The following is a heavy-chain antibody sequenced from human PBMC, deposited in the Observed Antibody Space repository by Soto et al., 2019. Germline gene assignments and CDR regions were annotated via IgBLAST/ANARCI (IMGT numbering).Heavy chain of an antibody. D-gene: IGHD3-3*01. CDR2: INPNSGGT. V-gene: IGHV1-2*04. Sequence: ASVKVSCKASGYTFTGYYMHWVRQAPGQGLEWMGWINPNSGGTNYAQKFQGWVTMTRDTSKNQFSLKLSSVTAADTAVYYCARVPTIFGGQYGDWFDPWGQGTLVTVSS. J-gene: IGHJ5*02. CDR3: ARVPTIFGGQYGDWFDP. CDR1: GYTFTGYY.